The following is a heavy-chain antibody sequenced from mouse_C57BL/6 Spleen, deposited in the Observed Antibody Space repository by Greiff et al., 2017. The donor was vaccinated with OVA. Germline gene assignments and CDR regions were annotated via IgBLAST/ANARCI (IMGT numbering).Heavy chain of an antibody. CDR3: ARNPFYYGNFDY. D-gene: IGHD2-1*01. Sequence: QVQLQQPGAELVKPGASVKMSCKASGYTFTSYWITWVKQRPGQGLEWIGDIYPGSGSTNYNEKFKSKATLTVDTSSSTAYMQLSSLTSEDSAVYYCARNPFYYGNFDYWGQGTTLTVSS. CDR1: GYTFTSYW. V-gene: IGHV1-55*01. CDR2: IYPGSGST. J-gene: IGHJ2*01.